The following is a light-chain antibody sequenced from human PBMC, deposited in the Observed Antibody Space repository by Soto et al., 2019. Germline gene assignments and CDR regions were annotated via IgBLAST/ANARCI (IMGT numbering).Light chain of an antibody. J-gene: IGLJ1*01. Sequence: QFVLTQPPSASGSPGQLVAISCTATSSDVGGYNYVAWYQQHPGKAPKLMIYEVNKRPSGVPDRFSGSKSGNTASLTVAGLQAEDEADYYCSSYAGSSNVFGTGTKVTVL. V-gene: IGLV2-8*01. CDR2: EVN. CDR1: SSDVGGYNY. CDR3: SSYAGSSNV.